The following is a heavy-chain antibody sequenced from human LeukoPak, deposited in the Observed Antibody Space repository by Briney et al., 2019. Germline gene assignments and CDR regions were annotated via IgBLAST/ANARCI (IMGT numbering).Heavy chain of an antibody. D-gene: IGHD2-21*01. CDR1: GFTFDDYA. Sequence: GGSLRLSCAASGFTFDDYAMHWVRQAPGKGLEWVSLISGDGGSTYYADSVKGRFTISRDNSKKSLYLQMNSLRTEDTALYYCATAGDWWGQGTLVTVSS. CDR2: ISGDGGST. CDR3: ATAGDW. V-gene: IGHV3-43*02. J-gene: IGHJ4*02.